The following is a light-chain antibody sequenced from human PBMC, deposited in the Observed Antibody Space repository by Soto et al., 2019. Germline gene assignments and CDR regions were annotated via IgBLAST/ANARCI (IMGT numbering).Light chain of an antibody. V-gene: IGLV2-14*03. CDR1: SSYVGGFDH. Sequence: QSVLTQPASVSGSPGQSITISCTGASSYVGGFDHVSWYQQHPGKVPRLLIYDVSSRPSGVSDRFSGSKSGNTASLTISGLQAEDGADYYCNSFTTTNTYVFGTGTKVTVL. J-gene: IGLJ1*01. CDR2: DVS. CDR3: NSFTTTNTYV.